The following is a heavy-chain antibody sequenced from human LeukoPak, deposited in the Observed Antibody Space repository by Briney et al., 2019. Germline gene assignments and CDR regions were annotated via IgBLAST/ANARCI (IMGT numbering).Heavy chain of an antibody. CDR3: ARQRYYYDSSGYSALSYFDY. Sequence: PSETLSLTCTVSGGSISNSSYYWGWIRQPPGKGLEWIGSIYYSGSTYYNPSLKSRVTISVDTSKNQFSLKLSSVTAADTAVYYCARQRYYYDSSGYSALSYFDYWGQGTLVTVSS. CDR2: IYYSGST. V-gene: IGHV4-39*01. D-gene: IGHD3-22*01. CDR1: GGSISNSSYY. J-gene: IGHJ4*02.